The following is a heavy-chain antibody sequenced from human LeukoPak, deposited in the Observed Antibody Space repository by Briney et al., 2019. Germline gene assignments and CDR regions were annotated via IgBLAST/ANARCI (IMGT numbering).Heavy chain of an antibody. CDR2: FDPEDGET. V-gene: IGHV1-24*01. Sequence: ASVKVSCKVSVYTLTELSMHWVRQTPGTGLEWMGGFDPEDGETLYAQKFQGRVTMTEDTSTDTAYMELSSLSSEDTAVYYCAFLSWTDAFDIWGRGTLVTVSS. CDR1: VYTLTELS. J-gene: IGHJ3*02. D-gene: IGHD6-13*01. CDR3: AFLSWTDAFDI.